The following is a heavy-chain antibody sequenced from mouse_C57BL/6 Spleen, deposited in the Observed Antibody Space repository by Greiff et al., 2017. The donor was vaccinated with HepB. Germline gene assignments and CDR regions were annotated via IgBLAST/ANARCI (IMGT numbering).Heavy chain of an antibody. CDR3: ARRVFITTVVANWDFDV. Sequence: EVQRVESGGGLVKPGGSLKLSCAASGFTFSSYTMSWVRQTPEKRLEWVATISGGGGNTYYPDSVKGRYTIARDNAKNTLYLQMSSLRSEDTALYYCARRVFITTVVANWDFDVWGTGTTVTVSS. J-gene: IGHJ1*03. D-gene: IGHD1-1*01. CDR2: ISGGGGNT. V-gene: IGHV5-9*01. CDR1: GFTFSSYT.